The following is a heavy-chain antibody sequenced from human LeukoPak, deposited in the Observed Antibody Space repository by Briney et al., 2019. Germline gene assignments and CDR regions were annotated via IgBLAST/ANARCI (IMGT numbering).Heavy chain of an antibody. CDR2: IDSDGRIT. CDR3: ARAAYYYDSSSGGYYFDY. V-gene: IGHV3-74*01. J-gene: IGHJ4*02. CDR1: GFTFSSHW. D-gene: IGHD3-22*01. Sequence: PGGSLRLSCAASGFTFSSHWMHWVRQAPGKGLVWVSRIDSDGRITAYADSVKGRFTISRDNAKNTLYLQMNTLRAEDTAVYYCARAAYYYDSSSGGYYFDYWGQGTLVTVSS.